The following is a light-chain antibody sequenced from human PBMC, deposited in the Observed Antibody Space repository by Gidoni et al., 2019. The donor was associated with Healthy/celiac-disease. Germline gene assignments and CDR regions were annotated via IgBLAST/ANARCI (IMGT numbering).Light chain of an antibody. CDR1: SSDLGGYNY. CDR3: SSYTSSSTVV. J-gene: IGLJ2*01. V-gene: IGLV2-14*03. CDR2: DVS. Sequence: QSALTQPASVSGSPGQSITLSCTGTSSDLGGYNYVPWYQQHPGKAPKLMIYDVSNRPSGVSNRFSGSKSGNTASLTISGLQAEDEADYYCSSYTSSSTVVFGGGTKLTVL.